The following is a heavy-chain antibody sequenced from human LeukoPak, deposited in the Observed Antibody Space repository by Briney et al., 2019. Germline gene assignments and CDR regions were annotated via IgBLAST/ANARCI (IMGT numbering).Heavy chain of an antibody. V-gene: IGHV1-18*01. J-gene: IGHJ6*03. D-gene: IGHD2-2*01. CDR3: ARLGYCSSTSCYGNYMDV. CDR1: GYTFTSYG. CDR2: ISAYNGNT. Sequence: GASVKVSCKASGYTFTSYGISWVRQAPGQGLEWMGWISAYNGNTNYAQKLQGRVTMTTDTSTSTAYMELGSLRSDDTAVYYCARLGYCSSTSCYGNYMDVWGKGTTVTVSS.